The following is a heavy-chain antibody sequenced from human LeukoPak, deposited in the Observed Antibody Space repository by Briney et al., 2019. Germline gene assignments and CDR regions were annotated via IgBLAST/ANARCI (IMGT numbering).Heavy chain of an antibody. CDR3: AHSRPRTGYSFDV. V-gene: IGHV2-5*01. CDR1: GFSVRTDGVG. Sequence: SGPTLVKPTQTLTLTCTCSGFSVRTDGVGVGWIRQPPGKALEWLALIYWSDEKRYRPSLKSRLTITKDTSKNQVVLTMTNTDPVDTATYCCAHSRPRTGYSFDVWGQGTVVTVSS. D-gene: IGHD6-13*01. CDR2: IYWSDEK. J-gene: IGHJ3*01.